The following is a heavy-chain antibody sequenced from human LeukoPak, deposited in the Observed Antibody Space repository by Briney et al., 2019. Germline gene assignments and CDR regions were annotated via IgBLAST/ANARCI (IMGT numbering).Heavy chain of an antibody. CDR3: TRGHYYDSSGYHTAPFDY. Sequence: GASVKVSCKASGYGFTSYDINWVRQATGQGLEWMGWMNPNTVNAGYAQKFQGRDTMTRDTSISTAYMELSSLSSEDTAVYYCTRGHYYDSSGYHTAPFDYWGQGTLVTVSS. D-gene: IGHD3-22*01. CDR2: MNPNTVNA. J-gene: IGHJ4*02. CDR1: GYGFTSYD. V-gene: IGHV1-8*01.